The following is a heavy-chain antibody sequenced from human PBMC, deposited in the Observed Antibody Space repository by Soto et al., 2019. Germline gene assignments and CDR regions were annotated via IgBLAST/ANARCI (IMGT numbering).Heavy chain of an antibody. CDR2: ISGSGGST. J-gene: IGHJ4*02. V-gene: IGHV3-23*01. Sequence: EVQLLESGGGLVQPGGSLRLSCAASGFTFSSYAMSWVRQAPGKGLEWVSAISGSGGSTYYADSVKGRFTISRDNSKNTLYLQMNSLRAEDTAVYYCAKNMGEEDDYIWWSYRYAYYFDYWGQGTLVTVSS. CDR1: GFTFSSYA. CDR3: AKNMGEEDDYIWWSYRYAYYFDY. D-gene: IGHD3-16*02.